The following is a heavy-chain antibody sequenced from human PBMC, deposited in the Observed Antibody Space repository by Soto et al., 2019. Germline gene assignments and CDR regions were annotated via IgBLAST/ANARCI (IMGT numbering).Heavy chain of an antibody. Sequence: WASVKVSCKASGYTFTSYYMHWVRQAPGQGLEWMGIINPSGGSTSYAQKFQGRVTMTRDTSTSTVYMELSSLRSEDTAVYYCARDQGPVEMATAAPFDYWGQGTLVTVSS. CDR2: INPSGGST. CDR3: ARDQGPVEMATAAPFDY. CDR1: GYTFTSYY. V-gene: IGHV1-46*01. J-gene: IGHJ4*02. D-gene: IGHD5-12*01.